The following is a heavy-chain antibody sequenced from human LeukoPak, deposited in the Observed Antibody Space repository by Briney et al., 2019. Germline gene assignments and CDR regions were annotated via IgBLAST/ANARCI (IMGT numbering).Heavy chain of an antibody. CDR1: GYSFSNYW. D-gene: IGHD3-10*01. J-gene: IGHJ4*02. Sequence: GESLKISSQGSGYSFSNYWIGWVRQMPGKGLEWMGIIYPGDSDTRHSPSFQGQVTISADKSISTAYLQWSSLKASDTAMYYCARLRAYYNSGSYSYFDYWGQGTLVTVSS. CDR3: ARLRAYYNSGSYSYFDY. CDR2: IYPGDSDT. V-gene: IGHV5-51*01.